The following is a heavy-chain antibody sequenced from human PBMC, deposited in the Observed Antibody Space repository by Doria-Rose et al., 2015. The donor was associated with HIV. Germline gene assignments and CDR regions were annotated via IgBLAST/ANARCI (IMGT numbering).Heavy chain of an antibody. D-gene: IGHD3-3*01. Sequence: VQLVQSGGGLVRPAGSLRLSCATSGFTFSSHRINWVRQAPGKGLEWVSSISSTSAYIHYADSVRARFTVSRDNARNSQYLQRDSLRAEDTAIYYCATGVTLDYWGQGTLVTVSS. CDR2: ISSTSAYI. V-gene: IGHV3-21*01. J-gene: IGHJ4*02. CDR3: ATGVTLDY. CDR1: GFTFSSHR.